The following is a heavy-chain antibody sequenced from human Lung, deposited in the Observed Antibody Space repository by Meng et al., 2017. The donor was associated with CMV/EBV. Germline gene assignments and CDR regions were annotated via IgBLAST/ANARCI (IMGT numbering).Heavy chain of an antibody. CDR2: SYYTGA. D-gene: IGHD3-16*01. J-gene: IGHJ5*02. Sequence: SETXSLTCTVSGGPTKNPNYYWSWNRHQPGKGLEWLGYSYYTGAYYNPSLASRIFISLDSSHNRYSLTLRDVTAADTALYFCARMRGWGVEDSWGPGTLVTVSS. V-gene: IGHV4-31*03. CDR1: GGPTKNPNYY. CDR3: ARMRGWGVEDS.